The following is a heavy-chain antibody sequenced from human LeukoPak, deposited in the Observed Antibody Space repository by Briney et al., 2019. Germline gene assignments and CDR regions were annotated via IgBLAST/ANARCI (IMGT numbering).Heavy chain of an antibody. Sequence: PGGSLRLSCAASGFTFSDYYMSWIRQAPGMGLEWVSYISSSGSTIYYADSVKGRFTISRDNAKNSLYLQMDSLRAEDTAVYYCARDGIYGDYEDYWGQGTLVTVSS. CDR1: GFTFSDYY. V-gene: IGHV3-11*01. J-gene: IGHJ4*02. D-gene: IGHD4-17*01. CDR2: ISSSGSTI. CDR3: ARDGIYGDYEDY.